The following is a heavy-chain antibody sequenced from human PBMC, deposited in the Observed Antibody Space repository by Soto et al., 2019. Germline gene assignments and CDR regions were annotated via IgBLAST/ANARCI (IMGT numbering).Heavy chain of an antibody. CDR1: GFTISTHG. V-gene: IGHV3-33*03. Sequence: QAQLVESGGGVVQPGTSLRLSGEASGFTISTHGMHWVRQAPGKGLEWLANIWYDGSNKFYAESVKGRFSISKDNSKNTLYLLMSSLRAEDTAVYYCAAATTWNFHFPYWGQGTQVTVSS. D-gene: IGHD1-7*01. J-gene: IGHJ4*02. CDR2: IWYDGSNK. CDR3: AAATTWNFHFPY.